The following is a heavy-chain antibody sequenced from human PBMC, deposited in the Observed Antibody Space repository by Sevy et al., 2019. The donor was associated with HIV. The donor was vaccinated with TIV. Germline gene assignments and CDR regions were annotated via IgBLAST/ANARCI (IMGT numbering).Heavy chain of an antibody. CDR2: IWYDGSNK. CDR3: ARDSSSRFFDY. D-gene: IGHD6-13*01. V-gene: IGHV3-33*01. Sequence: GGSLRLSCAASGFTFSSYGMHWVRQAPCKGLEWVAVIWYDGSNKYYADSVKGRFTISRDNSKNTLYLQMNSLRAEDTAVYYCARDSSSRFFDYWGQGTLVTVSS. CDR1: GFTFSSYG. J-gene: IGHJ4*02.